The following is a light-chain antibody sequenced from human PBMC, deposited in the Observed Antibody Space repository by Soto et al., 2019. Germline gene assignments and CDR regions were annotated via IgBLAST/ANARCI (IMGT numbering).Light chain of an antibody. CDR1: GSDIGAYNY. V-gene: IGLV2-8*01. CDR3: SSHGGANNFYV. CDR2: EVT. Sequence: QSVLTQPPSASGSPGQSVTISCTGTGSDIGAYNYVSWYQQHPGKVPKLIIYEVTKRPSGVPDRFSASKSGNTASLTVSGLQAEDEADYYCSSHGGANNFYVFGTGTKVTAL. J-gene: IGLJ1*01.